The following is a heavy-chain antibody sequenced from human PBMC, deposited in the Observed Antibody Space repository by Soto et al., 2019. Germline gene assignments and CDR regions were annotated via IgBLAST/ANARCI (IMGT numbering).Heavy chain of an antibody. CDR3: TRDGGIGMSYYDGSGPRFDY. Sequence: NPGGSLRLSCTASGFTFGDYAMSWFRQAPGKGPEWVGFIRSKAYGGTTEYAASVKGRFTISRDDSKSIAYLQMNSLKTEDTAVYYCTRDGGIGMSYYDGSGPRFDYWGQGTLVTVSS. D-gene: IGHD3-22*01. CDR2: IRSKAYGGTT. V-gene: IGHV3-49*05. J-gene: IGHJ4*02. CDR1: GFTFGDYA.